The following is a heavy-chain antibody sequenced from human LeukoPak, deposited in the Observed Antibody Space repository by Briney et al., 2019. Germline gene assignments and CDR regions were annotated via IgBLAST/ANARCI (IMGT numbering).Heavy chain of an antibody. CDR1: GGSISSSNW. Sequence: SETLSLTCAVSGGSISSSNWWSWVRQPPGKGLEWIGEIYHSGSTNYNPSLKSRVTISVDKSKNQFSLKLSSVTAADTAVYYCARVVVVPAAMDAFDIWGQGTMVTVSS. D-gene: IGHD2-2*01. CDR2: IYHSGST. J-gene: IGHJ3*02. V-gene: IGHV4-4*02. CDR3: ARVVVVPAAMDAFDI.